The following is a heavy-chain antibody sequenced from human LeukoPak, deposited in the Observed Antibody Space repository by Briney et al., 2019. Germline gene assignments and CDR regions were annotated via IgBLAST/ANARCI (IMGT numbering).Heavy chain of an antibody. CDR3: ARGVVVAAIHDYNFDY. J-gene: IGHJ4*02. V-gene: IGHV4-30-4*01. D-gene: IGHD2-15*01. CDR1: GGSISSGDYY. Sequence: ASEALSLTCTVSGGSISSGDYYWSWIRQTPGKGLEWIGYIDYSGSTYYNPSLKSRVTISVDTSKNQLSLKLSSVTAADTAVYYCARGVVVAAIHDYNFDYWGQGTLVTVSS. CDR2: IDYSGST.